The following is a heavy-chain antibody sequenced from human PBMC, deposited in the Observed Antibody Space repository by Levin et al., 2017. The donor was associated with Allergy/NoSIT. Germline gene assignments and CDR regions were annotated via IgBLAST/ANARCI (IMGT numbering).Heavy chain of an antibody. CDR2: INPNSGGT. V-gene: IGHV1-2*02. D-gene: IGHD3-3*01. J-gene: IGHJ4*02. CDR3: ARGPEWFPRWYFDY. Sequence: GASVKVSCKASGYTFTGYYMHWVRQAPGQGLEWMGWINPNSGGTNYAQKFQGRVTMTRDTSISTAYMELSRLRSDDTAVYYCARGPEWFPRWYFDYWGQGTLVTVSS. CDR1: GYTFTGYY.